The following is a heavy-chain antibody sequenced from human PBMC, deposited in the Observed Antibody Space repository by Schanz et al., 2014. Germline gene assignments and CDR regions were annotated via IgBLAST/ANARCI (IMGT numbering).Heavy chain of an antibody. V-gene: IGHV3-11*01. J-gene: IGHJ4*02. D-gene: IGHD3-10*01. Sequence: QVQLVESGGGLVKPGGSLRLSCAASGFTFSDYYINWIRQAPGKGLEWVSGISGSGASTYYADSVKGRFTISRDNSNKTVDLQMNSLRAEDTALYYCVRDELLWFGEVLSLDYWGQGALVTVSS. CDR1: GFTFSDYY. CDR3: VRDELLWFGEVLSLDY. CDR2: ISGSGAST.